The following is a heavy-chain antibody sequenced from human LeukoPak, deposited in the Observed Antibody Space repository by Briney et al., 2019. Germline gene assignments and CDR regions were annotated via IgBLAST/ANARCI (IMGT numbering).Heavy chain of an antibody. J-gene: IGHJ4*02. CDR2: IIPIFGTA. CDR3: ARYNWNDRGRSPFDY. Sequence: SVKVSCKASGGTFSSYAISWVRQAPGQGLEWMGGIIPIFGTANYAQKFQGRVTITADESTSTAYMELSSLRSEDTAVYYCARYNWNDRGRSPFDYWGQGTLVTVSS. CDR1: GGTFSSYA. D-gene: IGHD1-1*01. V-gene: IGHV1-69*01.